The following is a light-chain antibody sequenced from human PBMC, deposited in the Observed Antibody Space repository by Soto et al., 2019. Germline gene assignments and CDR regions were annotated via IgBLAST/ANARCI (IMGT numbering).Light chain of an antibody. V-gene: IGLV1-40*01. CDR2: GNS. J-gene: IGLJ2*01. CDR1: SSNIGAGYD. CDR3: QSYDSSLSGVV. Sequence: QSVLTQPPSVSGAPGQRVTISCTGSSSNIGAGYDVPWYQQLPGTAPKLLIYGNSNRPSGVPDRVSGPKSGTSASLAITGLQAEDEAGYYCQSYDSSLSGVVFGGGTRLIVL.